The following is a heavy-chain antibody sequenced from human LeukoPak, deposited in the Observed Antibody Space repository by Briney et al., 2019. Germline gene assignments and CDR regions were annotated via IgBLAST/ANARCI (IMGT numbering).Heavy chain of an antibody. J-gene: IGHJ4*02. CDR3: ARDRVGNSWSDYSDY. D-gene: IGHD3-3*01. CDR1: GFTIRDYE. Sequence: GGSLRLSCAASGFTIRDYEMNWVRQAPGKGLEWVSYISSSGSSIHHADSVKGRFTVSSDNAKNSLYLQMNSLRAEDTAVCYCARDRVGNSWSDYSDYWSQGTLVTVSS. CDR2: ISSSGSSI. V-gene: IGHV3-48*03.